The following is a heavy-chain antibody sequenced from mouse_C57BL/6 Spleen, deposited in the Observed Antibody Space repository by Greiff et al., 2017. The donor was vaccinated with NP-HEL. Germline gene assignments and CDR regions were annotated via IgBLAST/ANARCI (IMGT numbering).Heavy chain of an antibody. Sequence: QVQLQQPGAELVKPGASVKLSCKASGYTFTSYWMHWVKQRPGRGLEWIGRIDPNSGGTKYNEKFKSKATLTVDKPSSTAYMQLSSLTSEDSAVYYCAGEADDGYYRAMDYWGQGTSVTVSS. J-gene: IGHJ4*01. V-gene: IGHV1-72*01. CDR3: AGEADDGYYRAMDY. D-gene: IGHD2-3*01. CDR1: GYTFTSYW. CDR2: IDPNSGGT.